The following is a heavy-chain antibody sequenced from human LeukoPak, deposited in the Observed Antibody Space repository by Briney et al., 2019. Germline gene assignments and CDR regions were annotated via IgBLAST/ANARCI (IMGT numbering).Heavy chain of an antibody. CDR1: GYTFTGFY. J-gene: IGHJ3*02. CDR2: IIPIFGTA. V-gene: IGHV1-69*06. D-gene: IGHD1-26*01. Sequence: GASVKVSCKASGYTFTGFYMHWVRQAPGQGLEWMGGIIPIFGTANYAQKFQGRVTITADKSTSTAYMELSSLRSEDTAVYYCARMGGSYYSGAFDIWGQGTMVTVSS. CDR3: ARMGGSYYSGAFDI.